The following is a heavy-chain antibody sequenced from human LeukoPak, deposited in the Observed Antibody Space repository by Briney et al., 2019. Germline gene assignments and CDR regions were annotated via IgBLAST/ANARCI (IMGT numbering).Heavy chain of an antibody. CDR2: ISSSGSTI. D-gene: IGHD5-18*01. V-gene: IGHV3-11*04. J-gene: IGHJ4*02. CDR1: GFTFSDYY. CDR3: ARDKTRGLGYSYSKSGNYFDY. Sequence: GGSLRLSCAASGFTFSDYYMSWIRQAPGKGLEGVSYISSSGSTIYYADSVKGRFTISRDNAKSSLYLQMNSLRAEDTAGYSCARDKTRGLGYSYSKSGNYFDYWGQGALVTVSS.